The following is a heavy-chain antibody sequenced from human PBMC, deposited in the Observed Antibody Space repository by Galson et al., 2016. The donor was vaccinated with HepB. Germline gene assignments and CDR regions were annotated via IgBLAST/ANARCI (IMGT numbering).Heavy chain of an antibody. D-gene: IGHD2-15*01. J-gene: IGHJ3*02. CDR2: IYPSDSDT. V-gene: IGHV5-51*01. CDR1: GFFFTAYW. CDR3: ARRVASVPLEDDAFDI. Sequence: QSGAEVKKPGESLKISCKGSGFFFTAYWIAWVRQMPGKGLEWMGIIYPSDSDTRYSPSFQGQVTISADKSISTAYLQWSSLKASDTAIYYCARRVASVPLEDDAFDIWGQGTMVTVSS.